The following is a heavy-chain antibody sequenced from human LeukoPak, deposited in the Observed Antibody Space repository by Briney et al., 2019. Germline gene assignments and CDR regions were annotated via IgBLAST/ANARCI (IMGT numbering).Heavy chain of an antibody. CDR2: IIPIFGTA. CDR1: GYTFTSYG. D-gene: IGHD1-14*01. V-gene: IGHV1-69*13. CDR3: ARLDSFRLPGNY. J-gene: IGHJ4*02. Sequence: GASVKVSCKASGYTFTSYGISWVRQAPGQGLEWMGGIIPIFGTANYAQKFQGRVTITADESTSTAYMELSSLRSEDTAVYYCARLDSFRLPGNYWGQGTLVTVSS.